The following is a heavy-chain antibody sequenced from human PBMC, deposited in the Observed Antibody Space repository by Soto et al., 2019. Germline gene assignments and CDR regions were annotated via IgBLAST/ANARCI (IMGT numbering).Heavy chain of an antibody. J-gene: IGHJ3*02. CDR2: MNPNSGNT. D-gene: IGHD6-19*01. V-gene: IGHV1-8*01. Sequence: ASVKVSCKASGYTFTSYDINWVRQATGQGLEWMGWMNPNSGNTGYAQKFQGRVTMTRNTSISTAYMELSSLRSEDTAVYYCARELGGVAVADRESDAFDIWGQGTMVTVSS. CDR1: GYTFTSYD. CDR3: ARELGGVAVADRESDAFDI.